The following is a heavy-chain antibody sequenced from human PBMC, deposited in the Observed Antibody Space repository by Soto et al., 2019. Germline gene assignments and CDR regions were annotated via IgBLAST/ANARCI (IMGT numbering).Heavy chain of an antibody. J-gene: IGHJ5*02. D-gene: IGHD1-20*01. Sequence: QVQLVQSGAEVKKPGSSVKVSCKASGGTFRSYTITWVRQAPGQGLEWMGGIVPMFGTANYAQKFKGRLTITADESTSTAYMELSSMRSHDTAVYYCARDEDRIYNPWGHGTLVAVSS. CDR2: IVPMFGTA. CDR1: GGTFRSYT. CDR3: ARDEDRIYNP. V-gene: IGHV1-69*01.